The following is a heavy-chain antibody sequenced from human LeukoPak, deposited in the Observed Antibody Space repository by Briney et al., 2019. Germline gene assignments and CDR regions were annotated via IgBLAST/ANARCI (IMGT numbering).Heavy chain of an antibody. V-gene: IGHV3-7*03. CDR3: ARDLGYCTNGVCRTRFDY. D-gene: IGHD2-8*01. J-gene: IGHJ4*02. CDR1: AFILSGHW. CDR2: IKEDGSER. Sequence: GGSLRLSGEGSAFILSGHWMNWVRQTPGKGLEWVASIKEDGSERQYVDSVKGRFSISRDNTKGSLFLQLNSLRAEDTAVYYCARDLGYCTNGVCRTRFDYWGQGTLVTVSS.